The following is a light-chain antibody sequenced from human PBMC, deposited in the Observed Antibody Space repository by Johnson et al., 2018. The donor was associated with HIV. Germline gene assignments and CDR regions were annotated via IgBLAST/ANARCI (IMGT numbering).Light chain of an antibody. CDR1: SSNIGNNY. CDR3: GTWDSRLNVYL. V-gene: IGLV1-51*01. Sequence: QSVLTQPPSVSAAPGQKVTISCSGSSSNIGNNYVSWYQQLPGTAPKLLIFDNNKRPSGIPDRFSASKSGTSATLGITGLQTGDEADYYCGTWDSRLNVYLFGPGTKVTVI. CDR2: DNN. J-gene: IGLJ1*01.